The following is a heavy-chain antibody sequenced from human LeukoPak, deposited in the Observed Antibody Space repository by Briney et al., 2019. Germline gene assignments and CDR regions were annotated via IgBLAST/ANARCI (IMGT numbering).Heavy chain of an antibody. CDR2: ISYDGSNK. Sequence: GGPQRLSCAASGFTFSSYGMHWAREAPGKGLEGVEVISYDGSNKYYADSVKGRFTISRDNSKNTLYLQMNSLRAEDTAVYYCAKDSLVGYSYGLGYGMDVWGQGTTVTVSS. CDR3: AKDSLVGYSYGLGYGMDV. V-gene: IGHV3-30*18. CDR1: GFTFSSYG. J-gene: IGHJ6*02. D-gene: IGHD5-18*01.